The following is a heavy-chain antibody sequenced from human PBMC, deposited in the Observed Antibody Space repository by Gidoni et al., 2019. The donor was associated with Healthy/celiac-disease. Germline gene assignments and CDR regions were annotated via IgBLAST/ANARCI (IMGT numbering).Heavy chain of an antibody. CDR2: IYYSGST. Sequence: QVQLQESGPGLLKPSETLSLTCTVSGGSISSYYWSWIRQPPGKGLEWIGYIYYSGSTNYNPSLKSRVTISVDTSKNQFSLKLSSVTAADTAVYYCARGSSWYYYGMDVWGKGTTVTVSS. CDR3: ARGSSWYYYGMDV. V-gene: IGHV4-59*01. D-gene: IGHD6-13*01. CDR1: GGSISSYY. J-gene: IGHJ6*04.